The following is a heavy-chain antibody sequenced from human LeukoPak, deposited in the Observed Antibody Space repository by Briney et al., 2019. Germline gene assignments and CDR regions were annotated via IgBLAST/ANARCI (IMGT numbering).Heavy chain of an antibody. V-gene: IGHV1-69*04. D-gene: IGHD3-22*01. CDR2: IIPILGIA. CDR3: ARHYDSMTALDY. Sequence: ASVKVSCKASGGTFSSYAISWVRQAPGQGLEWMGRIIPILGIANYAQKFQGRVTITADKSTSTAYMELRSLRSDDTAVYYCARHYDSMTALDYWGQGTLVTVSS. J-gene: IGHJ4*02. CDR1: GGTFSSYA.